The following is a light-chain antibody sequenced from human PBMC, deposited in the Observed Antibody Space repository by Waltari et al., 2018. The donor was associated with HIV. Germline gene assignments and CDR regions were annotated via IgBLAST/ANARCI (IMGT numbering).Light chain of an antibody. J-gene: IGLJ3*02. CDR3: AAWDDSLSGQWV. Sequence: QSVLTQPPSASGTPGQRVTISCSGSSSNIGRTYVYVYQQPPGPAPSILIYRNNQRPSGVPDRFSGSKSGTSASLAISGLRSGDEADYYCAAWDDSLSGQWVFGGGTKLTVL. CDR1: SSNIGRTY. CDR2: RNN. V-gene: IGLV1-47*01.